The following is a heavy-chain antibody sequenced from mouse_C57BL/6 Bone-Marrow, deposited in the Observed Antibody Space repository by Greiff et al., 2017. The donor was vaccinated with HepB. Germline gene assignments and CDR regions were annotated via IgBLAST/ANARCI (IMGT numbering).Heavy chain of an antibody. CDR2: IDPANGNT. Sequence: VQLQQSVAELVRPGASVKLSCTASGFNIKNSYMHWVKQRPEQGLEWIGRIDPANGNTKYAPKFQGKATITADTASNTAYLQLSSLTSEDTALSYFARRPRGYAMDYWGQGTSVTVSS. CDR1: GFNIKNSY. J-gene: IGHJ4*01. CDR3: ARRPRGYAMDY. V-gene: IGHV14-3*01.